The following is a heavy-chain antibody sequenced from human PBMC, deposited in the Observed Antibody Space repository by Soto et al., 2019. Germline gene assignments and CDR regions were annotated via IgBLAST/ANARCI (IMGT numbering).Heavy chain of an antibody. CDR2: INLDGTTT. D-gene: IGHD3-16*01. J-gene: IGHJ4*02. V-gene: IGHV3-74*01. CDR3: AKDVSWVQSDY. CDR1: GFSFSSYW. Sequence: EVQLVQSGGGLVQPGGSLRLSCAASGFSFSSYWMHWFRQAPGKGPVWVSQINLDGTTTNYADSVKGRFTISRDNAENTLYLHMNRLRAEDTAVYYCAKDVSWVQSDYWGQGTLVTVAS.